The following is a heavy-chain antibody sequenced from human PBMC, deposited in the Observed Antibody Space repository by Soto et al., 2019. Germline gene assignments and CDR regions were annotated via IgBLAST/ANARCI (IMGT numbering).Heavy chain of an antibody. Sequence: LSLTCAVYVGSFSGYYWSWSRQPPGKGLEWIGEINHSGSTNYNPSLKSRVTISVDTSKNQFSLKLSSVTAADTAVYYCARGRYSGYDRPRYYFDYWGQGTLVTVSS. CDR3: ARGRYSGYDRPRYYFDY. V-gene: IGHV4-34*01. D-gene: IGHD5-12*01. CDR2: INHSGST. J-gene: IGHJ4*02. CDR1: VGSFSGYY.